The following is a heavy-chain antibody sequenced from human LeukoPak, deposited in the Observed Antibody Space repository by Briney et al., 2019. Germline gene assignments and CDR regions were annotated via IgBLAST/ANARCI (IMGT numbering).Heavy chain of an antibody. CDR3: ARLGGYQVGHYYYYMDV. J-gene: IGHJ6*03. D-gene: IGHD3-16*02. Sequence: SETLSLTCTVSGGSISSSSYYWGWIRQPPGKGLEWIGSIYYSGSTNYNPSLKSRVTISVDTSKNQFSLKLSSVTAADTAVYYCARLGGYQVGHYYYYMDVWGKGTTVTVSS. CDR1: GGSISSSSYY. V-gene: IGHV4-39*07. CDR2: IYYSGST.